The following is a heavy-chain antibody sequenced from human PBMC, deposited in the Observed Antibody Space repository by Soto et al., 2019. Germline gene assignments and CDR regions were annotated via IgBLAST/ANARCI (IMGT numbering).Heavy chain of an antibody. V-gene: IGHV1-46*01. D-gene: IGHD2-15*01. CDR3: ARDPVLGYCSGGSCSSDAFDI. CDR2: INPSGGST. CDR1: GYTFTSYY. J-gene: IGHJ3*02. Sequence: QVQLVQSGAEVKKPGASVKVSCKASGYTFTSYYMQWVRQAPGQGLEWMGIINPSGGSTSYAQKFQGRVTMTRDTSTSTVYMELSSLRSEDTAVYYCARDPVLGYCSGGSCSSDAFDIWGQGTMVTVSS.